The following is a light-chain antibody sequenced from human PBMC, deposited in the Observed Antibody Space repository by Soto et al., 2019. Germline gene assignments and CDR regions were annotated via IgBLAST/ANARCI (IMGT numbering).Light chain of an antibody. CDR3: QQYGRPSRT. Sequence: IVLTQSPGTLYLSPGERATLSCRASQSVSSYLAWYQQKPGQAPRLLIYGASSRATGIPDRFSGSGSGTDFTLTISRLEPEDFAVYYCQQYGRPSRTFGQGTKVEIK. V-gene: IGKV3-20*01. CDR2: GAS. CDR1: QSVSSY. J-gene: IGKJ1*01.